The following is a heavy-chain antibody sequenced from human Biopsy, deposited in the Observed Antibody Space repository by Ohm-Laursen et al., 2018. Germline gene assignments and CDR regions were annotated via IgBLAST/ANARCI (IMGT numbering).Heavy chain of an antibody. CDR2: INQSGET. Sequence: SETLSLTCTVYGATFSDYYWSWIRQPPGKGLEWIGQINQSGETKYNPSLRSRVTISVDRSKNQFSLELSSVTAADTAVYYCARVGAGAPSIDYFDYWGQGALVTVSS. V-gene: IGHV4-34*01. CDR1: GATFSDYY. D-gene: IGHD1-26*01. J-gene: IGHJ4*02. CDR3: ARVGAGAPSIDYFDY.